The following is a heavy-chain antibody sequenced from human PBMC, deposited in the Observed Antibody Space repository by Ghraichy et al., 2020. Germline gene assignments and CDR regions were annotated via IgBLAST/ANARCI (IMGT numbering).Heavy chain of an antibody. Sequence: SETLSLTCTVSGGSISSRSYYWGWIRQPPGKGLEWIGNIYYIGSTYYNPSLKSRVTISVDTSQNQFSLRLRSVTAADTAVFYCARLSWVYDSSGSYSANYYYGMDFWGLGTTVTVSS. CDR3: ARLSWVYDSSGSYSANYYYGMDF. CDR2: IYYIGST. D-gene: IGHD3-22*01. V-gene: IGHV4-39*01. J-gene: IGHJ6*02. CDR1: GGSISSRSYY.